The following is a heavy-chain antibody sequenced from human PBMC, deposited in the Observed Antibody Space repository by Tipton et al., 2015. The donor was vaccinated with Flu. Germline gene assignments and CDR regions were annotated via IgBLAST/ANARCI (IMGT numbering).Heavy chain of an antibody. D-gene: IGHD3-9*01. CDR3: AKNYDIVSGEKYFGMDV. CDR2: INGSGIRP. Sequence: AASGLTFNNYAMSWVRQAPGKGLEWVSGINGSGIRPDYADSVKGRFTISRDNSRNTLYLQMNSLRAEDTALYYCAKNYDIVSGEKYFGMDVWGQGTTVTVSS. J-gene: IGHJ6*02. CDR1: GLTFNNYA. V-gene: IGHV3-23*01.